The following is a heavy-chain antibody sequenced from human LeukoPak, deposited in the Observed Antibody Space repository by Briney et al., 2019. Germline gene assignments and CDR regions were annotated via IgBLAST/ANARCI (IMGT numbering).Heavy chain of an antibody. CDR1: GFSFRNYA. J-gene: IGHJ4*02. V-gene: IGHV3-23*01. CDR3: AKIAPWGAVTTTDGFDY. Sequence: GGSLRLSCAASGFSFRNYAMSWVRQAPGKGLEWVSSISDSGGATYYADSVKGRFTISRDNSRNTLYLQLNSLGADDKAVYYCAKIAPWGAVTTTDGFDYWGQGTLVTVSS. D-gene: IGHD4-17*01. CDR2: ISDSGGAT.